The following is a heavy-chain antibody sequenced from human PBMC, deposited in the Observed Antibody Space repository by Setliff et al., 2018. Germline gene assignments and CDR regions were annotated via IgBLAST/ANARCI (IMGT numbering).Heavy chain of an antibody. D-gene: IGHD6-6*01. J-gene: IGHJ6*03. CDR3: ARMAVRVASRPSSPLEYYYYMDF. CDR1: GGSLSSSNYY. V-gene: IGHV4-39*02. Sequence: LSLTCSVSGGSLSSSNYYWGWIRQSPGKGLEWIGSINYRGSTYDNPSLKSRVTTSVDTSKSHFSLRLSSVTAADTAVYYCARMAVRVASRPSSPLEYYYYMDFWGKGATVTVSS. CDR2: INYRGST.